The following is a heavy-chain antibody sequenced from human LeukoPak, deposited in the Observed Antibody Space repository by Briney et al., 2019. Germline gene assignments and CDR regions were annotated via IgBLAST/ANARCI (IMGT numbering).Heavy chain of an antibody. V-gene: IGHV3-9*01. J-gene: IGHJ6*03. CDR2: ISWNSGSI. CDR1: GFTFDDYA. CDR3: ASLLAAAGTGLAYYYYYYMDV. D-gene: IGHD6-13*01. Sequence: PGGSLRLSCAASGFTFDDYAMHWVRQAPGKGLEWVSGISWNSGSIGYADSVKGRFTISRDNAKNSLYLQMNSLRAEDTAVYYCASLLAAAGTGLAYYYYYYMDVWGKGTTVTVSS.